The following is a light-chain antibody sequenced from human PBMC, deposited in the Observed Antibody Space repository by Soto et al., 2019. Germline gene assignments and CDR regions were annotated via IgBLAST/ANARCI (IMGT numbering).Light chain of an antibody. CDR2: GAS. J-gene: IGKJ4*01. Sequence: ELVLTQSPGTLSLSPGERATLSCRASQSVSSSYLAWYQQKPGQAPRLLISGASSRAAGIPDRFSGSESGTDFTLTISRLELNNFAVYYLQQYGSSPLTFGRGTKVEI. V-gene: IGKV3-20*01. CDR3: QQYGSSPLT. CDR1: QSVSSSY.